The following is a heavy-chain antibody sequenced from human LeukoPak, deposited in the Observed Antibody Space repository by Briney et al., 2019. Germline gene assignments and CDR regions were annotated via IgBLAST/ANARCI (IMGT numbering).Heavy chain of an antibody. Sequence: GGSLRLSCAASGFTFSNYWMRWVRQAPGKGLEWVANIKQDGSETYYVDSVKGRFTISRDNAKSSLYLQMNSLRAEDTAVYYCARERDGSLDYWGQGTLVTVSS. D-gene: IGHD3-10*01. CDR1: GFTFSNYW. CDR3: ARERDGSLDY. J-gene: IGHJ4*02. CDR2: IKQDGSET. V-gene: IGHV3-7*01.